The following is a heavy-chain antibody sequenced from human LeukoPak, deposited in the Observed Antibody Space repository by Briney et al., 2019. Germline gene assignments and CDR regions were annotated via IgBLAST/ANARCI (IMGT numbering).Heavy chain of an antibody. Sequence: GGSLRLSCEASGFSFPYGMNWVRQAPGKGLEWVSYISSSSTSIYYADSVKGRFTISRDNSKNTLYLQMNSLRAEDTAVYYCAKDFDAYYGSGSYYYYYYMDVWGKGTTVTISS. CDR2: ISSSSTSI. CDR1: GFSFPYG. V-gene: IGHV3-48*01. CDR3: AKDFDAYYGSGSYYYYYYMDV. J-gene: IGHJ6*03. D-gene: IGHD3-10*01.